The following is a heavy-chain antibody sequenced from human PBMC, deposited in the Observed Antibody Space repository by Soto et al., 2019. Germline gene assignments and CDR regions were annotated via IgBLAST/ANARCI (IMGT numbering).Heavy chain of an antibody. CDR3: ARGPDPTYFDY. CDR2: INVYNGKT. J-gene: IGHJ4*02. V-gene: IGHV1-18*01. Sequence: QVKLVQSGGEVAKPGASVKVSCKASGYTFTNYGINWVRQAPGLGLEWMGWINVYNGKTNYAQKFQARVTMTTDTSTNSVYMELRSLRSADTAVYYCARGPDPTYFDYWGQGTLVIVSS. CDR1: GYTFTNYG.